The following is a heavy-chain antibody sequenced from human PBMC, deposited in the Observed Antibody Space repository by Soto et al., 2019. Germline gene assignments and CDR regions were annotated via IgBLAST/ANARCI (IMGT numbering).Heavy chain of an antibody. CDR2: ISYDGCNK. J-gene: IGHJ6*02. V-gene: IGHV3-30-3*01. D-gene: IGHD3-3*01. Sequence: GGSLRLSCAASGFTFSSYAMHWVRQAPGKGLEWVAVISYDGCNKYYAGSVKCRFTICSGHSQNTLYLQMNSLRVEDTAVYFCARDGGAASVESLSRPAADYYYGMDFWGQGPTVTVSS. CDR1: GFTFSSYA. CDR3: ARDGGAASVESLSRPAADYYYGMDF.